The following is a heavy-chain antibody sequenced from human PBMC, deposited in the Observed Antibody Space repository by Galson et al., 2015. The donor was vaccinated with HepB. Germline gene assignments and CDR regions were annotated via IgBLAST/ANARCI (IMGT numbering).Heavy chain of an antibody. D-gene: IGHD4-17*01. CDR1: GFTFSSYW. CDR3: SSGDAMDV. J-gene: IGHJ6*02. CDR2: IKQDGSKK. Sequence: SLRLSCAASGFTFSSYWMSWVRQAPGKGLEWVANIKQDGSKKYYVDSVKGRFTISRDNAKNSLYLQMNSLRAEDTAVYYCSSGDAMDVWGQGTTVTVSS. V-gene: IGHV3-7*01.